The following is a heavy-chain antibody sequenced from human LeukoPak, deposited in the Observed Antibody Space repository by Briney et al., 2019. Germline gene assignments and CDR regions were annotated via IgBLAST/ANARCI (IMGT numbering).Heavy chain of an antibody. Sequence: SETLSLTCTVSGGSISSSSYYWGWIRQAPGKGLEWIGSIYYSGSTYYNPSLKSRVTISVDTSKNQFSLKLSSVTAADTAVYYCARWYYYDSSGYYESAFDIWGQGTMVTVSS. CDR1: GGSISSSSYY. CDR2: IYYSGST. D-gene: IGHD3-22*01. V-gene: IGHV4-39*01. CDR3: ARWYYYDSSGYYESAFDI. J-gene: IGHJ3*02.